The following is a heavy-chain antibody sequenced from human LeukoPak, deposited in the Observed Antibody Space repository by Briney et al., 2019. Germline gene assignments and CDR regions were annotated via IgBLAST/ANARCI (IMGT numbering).Heavy chain of an antibody. J-gene: IGHJ4*02. V-gene: IGHV3-30-3*01. Sequence: GGSLRLSCAASGFTFSSYAMHWVRQAPGKGLEWVAVISYDGSNKYYADSVKGRFTISRDNSKNTLYLQMNSLRAEDTAVYYCARGDYDFWSGPSGYWGQGTLVTVSS. CDR1: GFTFSSYA. CDR3: ARGDYDFWSGPSGY. CDR2: ISYDGSNK. D-gene: IGHD3-3*01.